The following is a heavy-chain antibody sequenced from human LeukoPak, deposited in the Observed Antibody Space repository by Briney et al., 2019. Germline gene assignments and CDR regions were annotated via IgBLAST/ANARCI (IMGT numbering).Heavy chain of an antibody. D-gene: IGHD3-22*01. J-gene: IGHJ4*02. CDR3: AKTYYYGSGGYF. V-gene: IGHV3-7*05. CDR2: IKPDGSEK. Sequence: GGSLRLSCAASGFTISDYWMSWVRQAPGKGLEWVANIKPDGSEKHYVDSVKGRFTISRDNAQNSLYLQMNSLRAEDSAVYYCAKTYYYGSGGYFWGQGTLVTVSS. CDR1: GFTISDYW.